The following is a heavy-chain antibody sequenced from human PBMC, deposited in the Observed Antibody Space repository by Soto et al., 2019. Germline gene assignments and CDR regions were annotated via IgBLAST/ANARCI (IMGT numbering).Heavy chain of an antibody. V-gene: IGHV1-18*01. CDR1: GYAFTTYG. Sequence: QVHLVQSGAEVKKPGASVKVSCKGSGYAFTTYGITWVRQAPGQGLEWMGWISAHNGNRNYAQKLQGRVTVTRDTSTSTAYMELRSLGSDDTAVNYGARGRYGDYWGQGDRVTVSS. CDR2: ISAHNGNR. J-gene: IGHJ4*02. D-gene: IGHD1-1*01. CDR3: ARGRYGDY.